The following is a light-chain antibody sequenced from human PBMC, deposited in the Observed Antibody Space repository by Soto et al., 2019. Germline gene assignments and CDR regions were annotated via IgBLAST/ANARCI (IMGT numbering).Light chain of an antibody. CDR1: SGDVGGYNY. V-gene: IGLV2-14*01. J-gene: IGLJ3*02. CDR3: TSYTRSGPWV. Sequence: QSVLTQPASVSGSPGQSITISCTGTSGDVGGYNYVSWYQLDPGKAPKLIIYEVNNRPSGVSNRFSGSKSGNTASLTISGLQAEDEADYYCTSYTRSGPWVFGGGTKLTVL. CDR2: EVN.